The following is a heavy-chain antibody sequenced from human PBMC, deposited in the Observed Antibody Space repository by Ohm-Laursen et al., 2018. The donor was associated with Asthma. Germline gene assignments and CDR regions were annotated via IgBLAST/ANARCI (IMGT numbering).Heavy chain of an antibody. J-gene: IGHJ4*02. V-gene: IGHV3-15*01. D-gene: IGHD6-25*01. CDR1: GFTFSNAW. Sequence: GSLRLSCAASGFTFSNAWMSWVRQAPGKGLEWVGRIKSKTDGGTTDYAAPVKGRFTISRDDSKNTLYLQMNSLKTEDTAVYYCAKDGSSGQFDSWGQGTPVTVSS. CDR2: IKSKTDGGTT. CDR3: AKDGSSGQFDS.